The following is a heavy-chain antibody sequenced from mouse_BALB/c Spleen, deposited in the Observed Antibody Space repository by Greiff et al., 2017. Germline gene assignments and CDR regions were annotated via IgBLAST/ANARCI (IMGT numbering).Heavy chain of an antibody. CDR2: IDPENGNT. J-gene: IGHJ3*01. Sequence: EVQGVESGAELVRPGALVKLSCKASGFNIKDYYMHWVKQRPEQSLEWIGWIDPENGNTIYDPKFQGKASITADTSSNTAYLQLSSLTSEDTAVYYCALDSSGYRGFAYWGQGTLVTVSA. D-gene: IGHD3-2*01. CDR1: GFNIKDYY. V-gene: IGHV14-1*02. CDR3: ALDSSGYRGFAY.